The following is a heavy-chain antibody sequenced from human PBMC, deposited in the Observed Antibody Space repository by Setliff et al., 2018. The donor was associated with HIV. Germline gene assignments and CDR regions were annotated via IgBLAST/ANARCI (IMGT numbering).Heavy chain of an antibody. V-gene: IGHV4-61*09. D-gene: IGHD3-10*01. CDR1: GDSITSGTYY. J-gene: IGHJ4*02. CDR2: IHTSGST. Sequence: PSETLSLTCTVSGDSITSGTYYWSWIRQPAGKGLEWTGHIHTSGSTKYNPSLKSRVTISADTSKNQFSLNLSSVTAAETAVYYCARVGYHGSGRYSFDYWGQGTLVTVSS. CDR3: ARVGYHGSGRYSFDY.